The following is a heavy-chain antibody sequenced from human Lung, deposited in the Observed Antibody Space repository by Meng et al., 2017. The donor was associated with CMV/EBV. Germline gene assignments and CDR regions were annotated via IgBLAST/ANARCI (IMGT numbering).Heavy chain of an antibody. Sequence: VQGGPSGAEVKKPGASVKASCEASCFIFTSYAISWVRQAPGQGLQYMGWISAYNGNTNYAQELQGRVTMTTDTSTSTAYMELRSLRFDDTAVYYCARFYCSSTSCPHVLFDYWGQGTLVTVSS. CDR3: ARFYCSSTSCPHVLFDY. V-gene: IGHV1-18*01. CDR1: CFIFTSYA. CDR2: ISAYNGNT. D-gene: IGHD2-2*01. J-gene: IGHJ4*02.